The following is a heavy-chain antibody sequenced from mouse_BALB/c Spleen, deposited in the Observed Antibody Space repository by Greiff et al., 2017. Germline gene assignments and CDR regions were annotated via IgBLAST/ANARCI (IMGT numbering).Heavy chain of an antibody. CDR1: GFTFSSYT. J-gene: IGHJ1*01. CDR2: ISNGGGST. CDR3: ARHYLRYFDV. V-gene: IGHV5-12-2*01. D-gene: IGHD1-1*01. Sequence: EVMLVESGGGLVQPGGSLKLSCAASGFTFSSYTMSWVRQTPEKRLAWVAYISNGGGSTYYPDTVKGRFTISRDNAKNTLYLQMSSLKSEDTAMYYCARHYLRYFDVWGAGTTVTVSS.